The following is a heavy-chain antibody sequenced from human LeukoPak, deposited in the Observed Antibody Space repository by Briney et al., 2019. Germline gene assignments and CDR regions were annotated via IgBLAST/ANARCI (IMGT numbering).Heavy chain of an antibody. Sequence: PSETLSLTCTVSGGSINTYYWGRIRQTPGKGLEWIGYIYSRGSTNYNPSLKSRVTISVDTSKNQFSLKLTSVTAADTAVYYCARGFDDYDVLLGYEYWGQGILVTVSS. CDR1: GGSINTYY. CDR2: IYSRGST. J-gene: IGHJ4*02. CDR3: ARGFDDYDVLLGYEY. D-gene: IGHD3-9*01. V-gene: IGHV4-59*01.